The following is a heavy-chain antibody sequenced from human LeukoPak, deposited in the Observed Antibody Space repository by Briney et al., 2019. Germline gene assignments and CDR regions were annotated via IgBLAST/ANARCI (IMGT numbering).Heavy chain of an antibody. CDR3: ARGGGIVVVPAVYWFDP. CDR2: MNPNSGNT. D-gene: IGHD2-2*01. V-gene: IGHV1-8*03. J-gene: IGHJ5*02. Sequence: GASVKVSCKAYGYTFTSYDINWVRQATGQGLEWMGWMNPNSGNTGYAQKFQGRVTITRNTSISTAYMELSRLRSEDTAVYYCARGGGIVVVPAVYWFDPWGQGTLVTVSS. CDR1: GYTFTSYD.